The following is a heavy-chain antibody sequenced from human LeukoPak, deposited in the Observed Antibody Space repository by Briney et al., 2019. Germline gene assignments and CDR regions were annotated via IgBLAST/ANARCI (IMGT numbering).Heavy chain of an antibody. CDR3: ARDPYSGSYGDYYYYYMDV. CDR1: GFTFSSSR. Sequence: GPSLRLSRAPSGFTFSSSRMNWVRQAPGNGLELVSSISSSSSYIYYADSVKGRFTISRDNAKNSLYLQMNSLRDEDTAVYYCARDPYSGSYGDYYYYYMDVWGKGTTVTISS. J-gene: IGHJ6*03. CDR2: ISSSSSYI. D-gene: IGHD1-26*01. V-gene: IGHV3-21*01.